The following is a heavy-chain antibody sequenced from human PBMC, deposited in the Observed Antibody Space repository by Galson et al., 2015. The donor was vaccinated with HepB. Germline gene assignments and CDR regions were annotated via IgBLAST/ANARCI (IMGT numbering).Heavy chain of an antibody. J-gene: IGHJ6*03. D-gene: IGHD1-7*01. V-gene: IGHV1-8*01. Sequence: SVKVSCKASGYTFTSYDINWVRQATGQGLEWMGWMNPNSGNTGYAQKFQGRVTMTRNTSISTAYMELSSLRSEDTAVYYCARGETELELRNYYYYYYMDVWGKGTTVTVSS. CDR3: ARGETELELRNYYYYYYMDV. CDR2: MNPNSGNT. CDR1: GYTFTSYD.